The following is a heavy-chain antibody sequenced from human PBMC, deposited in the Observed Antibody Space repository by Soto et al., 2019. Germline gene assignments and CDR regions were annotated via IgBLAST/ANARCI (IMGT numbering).Heavy chain of an antibody. V-gene: IGHV3-30*18. CDR3: AKDTTDPYYFDY. CDR2: ISYDGSNK. Sequence: QPGGSLRLSXAASGFTFSSYGMHWVRQAPGKGLEWVAVISYDGSNKYYADSVKGRFTISRDNSKNTLYLQMNSLRAEDTAVYYCAKDTTDPYYFDYWGQGTLVTVSS. CDR1: GFTFSSYG. D-gene: IGHD4-17*01. J-gene: IGHJ4*02.